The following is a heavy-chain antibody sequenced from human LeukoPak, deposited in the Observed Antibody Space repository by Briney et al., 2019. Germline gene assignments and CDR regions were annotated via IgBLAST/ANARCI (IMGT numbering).Heavy chain of an antibody. CDR1: GGSISSGYY. CDR3: ARDRYTTPFAY. V-gene: IGHV4-38-2*02. Sequence: SETLSLTCTVSGGSISSGYYWGWIRQPPGKGLEWIGSIYHSGSTYYNPSLKSRVTISTDTSKNQFSLKLTSVTAADTALYYCARDRYTTPFAYWGQGTLVTVSS. J-gene: IGHJ4*02. CDR2: IYHSGST. D-gene: IGHD2-2*02.